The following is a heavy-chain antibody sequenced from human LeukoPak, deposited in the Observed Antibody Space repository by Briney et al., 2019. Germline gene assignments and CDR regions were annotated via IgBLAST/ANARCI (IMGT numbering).Heavy chain of an antibody. CDR1: GFTFRSHE. CDR3: ARASYNSAWYFDQ. CDR2: ISTSGSII. J-gene: IGHJ4*02. D-gene: IGHD6-19*01. Sequence: PGGSLRLSCAVSGFTFRSHEMNWVRQAPGKGLEWISYISTSGSIIYYADSVKGRFTISRDNARNSLFLQMGSLKVEDTAVYYCARASYNSAWYFDQWGQGTLVTVSS. V-gene: IGHV3-48*03.